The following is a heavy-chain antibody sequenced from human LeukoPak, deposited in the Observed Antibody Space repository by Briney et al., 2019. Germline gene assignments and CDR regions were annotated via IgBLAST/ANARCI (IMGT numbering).Heavy chain of an antibody. Sequence: GGSLRLSCAASGFTLSGYSMNWVRQAPGKGLEWVSSISSSSSYIYYADSVKGRFTISRDNAKNSLYLQMNSLRAEDTAVYYCARYLATSYYYYYYMDVWGKGTTVTVSS. CDR1: GFTLSGYS. D-gene: IGHD5-12*01. V-gene: IGHV3-21*01. CDR3: ARYLATSYYYYYYMDV. J-gene: IGHJ6*03. CDR2: ISSSSSYI.